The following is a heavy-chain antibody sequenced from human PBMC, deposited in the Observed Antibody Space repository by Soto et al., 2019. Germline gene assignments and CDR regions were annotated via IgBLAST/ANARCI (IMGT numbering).Heavy chain of an antibody. CDR3: ARNESSNIYGMDV. CDR1: GFTFISYR. D-gene: IGHD6-6*01. J-gene: IGHJ6*02. V-gene: IGHV3-21*01. Sequence: EVQLVESGGGLVKPGGSLRLSFAASGFTFISYRMTGVPQAPGKGLEWVSSISSSSFSINYADSVKGRFSISRDNAQNSLHLQMNNLRAEDTAVYYCARNESSNIYGMDVWGQGTTVTVSS. CDR2: ISSSSFSI.